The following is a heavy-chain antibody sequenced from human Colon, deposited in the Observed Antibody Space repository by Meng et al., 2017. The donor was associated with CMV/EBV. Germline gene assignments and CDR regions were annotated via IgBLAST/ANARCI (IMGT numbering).Heavy chain of an antibody. V-gene: IGHV3-30*02. J-gene: IGHJ4*02. Sequence: QVQLGQSGGGVVQPGGSLRLTCAASGFTFSNYGMHWVRQAPDKGLEWVAFIQYDGENKYYADSVNGRVTISRDNSKNTLYLQMNSLRVEDTAVYYCAKDTGKGDFWGQGTLVTVSS. CDR2: IQYDGENK. CDR1: GFTFSNYG. CDR3: AKDTGKGDF. D-gene: IGHD2-8*02.